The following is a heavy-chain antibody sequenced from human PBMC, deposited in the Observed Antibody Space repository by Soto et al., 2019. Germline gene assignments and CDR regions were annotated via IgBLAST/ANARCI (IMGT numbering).Heavy chain of an antibody. CDR2: VSHSGNT. Sequence: PSETLSLTCTVSGGSFTGHFWIWVRQPPGKGLEWLGEVSHSGNTKYYPSLRSRVTLSVASSKTQISLELTSVAAADTAVYYCARAKFQSTGWHQFDIWGQETLVTV. CDR1: GGSFTGHF. CDR3: ARAKFQSTGWHQFDI. V-gene: IGHV4-34*01. D-gene: IGHD7-27*01. J-gene: IGHJ4*02.